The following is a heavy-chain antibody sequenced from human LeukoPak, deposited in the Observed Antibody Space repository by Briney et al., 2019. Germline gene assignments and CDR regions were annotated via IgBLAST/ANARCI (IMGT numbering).Heavy chain of an antibody. V-gene: IGHV3-11*01. D-gene: IGHD3-22*01. CDR2: ISSSGSTI. CDR1: GATFSAYY. J-gene: IGHJ4*02. CDR3: ARGISTYYYDSSGYYRDY. Sequence: KPSETLSLTCGVYGATFSAYYWTWIRQAPGKGLEWVSYISSSGSTIYYADSVKGRFTISRDNAKNSLYLQMNSLRAEDTAVYYCARGISTYYYDSSGYYRDYWGQGTLVTVSS.